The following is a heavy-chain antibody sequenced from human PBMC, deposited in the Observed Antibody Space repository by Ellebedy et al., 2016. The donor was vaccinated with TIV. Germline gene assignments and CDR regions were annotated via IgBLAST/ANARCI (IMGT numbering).Heavy chain of an antibody. J-gene: IGHJ4*02. D-gene: IGHD3/OR15-3a*01. CDR3: TRERADTSWTD. V-gene: IGHV3-49*03. CDR2: LRSGTYDGTT. Sequence: GESLKISCTISGFTFGDYVSWFRQAPGKGLEWVGFLRSGTYDGTTEYAASVKGRFTISRDESKSIAFLQMNSLKPEDTAVYYCTRERADTSWTDWGQGTLVTVSS. CDR1: GFTFGDY.